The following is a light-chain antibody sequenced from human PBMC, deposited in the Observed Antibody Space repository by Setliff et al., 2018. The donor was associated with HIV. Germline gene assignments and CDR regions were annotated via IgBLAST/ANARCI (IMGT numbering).Light chain of an antibody. Sequence: QSVLTQPASVSASPGQSITISCTGTSSDIGGYNYVSWYQQHPGEAPKLIIYNVYNRPSGISSRFSGSKSGNTASLSISELRAEDETDYYCTSYTGGNTRIFGTGTKVTVL. V-gene: IGLV2-14*03. CDR1: SSDIGGYNY. CDR2: NVY. CDR3: TSYTGGNTRI. J-gene: IGLJ1*01.